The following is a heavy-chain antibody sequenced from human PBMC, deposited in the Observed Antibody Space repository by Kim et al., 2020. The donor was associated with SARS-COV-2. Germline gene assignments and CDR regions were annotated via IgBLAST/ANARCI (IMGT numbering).Heavy chain of an antibody. Sequence: AEPLKGRFTISGDNSKNTLYLQMNSLRAEDTTVYYCARDGGVYYYYGMDVWGQGTTVTVSS. J-gene: IGHJ6*02. CDR3: ARDGGVYYYYGMDV. V-gene: IGHV3-33*01. D-gene: IGHD3-16*01.